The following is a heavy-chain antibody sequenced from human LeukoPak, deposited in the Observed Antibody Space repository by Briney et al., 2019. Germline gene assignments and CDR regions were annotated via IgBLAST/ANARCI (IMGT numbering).Heavy chain of an antibody. CDR1: GGSISSYY. D-gene: IGHD3-9*01. Sequence: PSETLSLTCTVSGGSISSYYWSWIRQPAGKGLEWIGRIYTSGSTNYNPSLKSRVTMSVDTSKNQFSLKLSSVTAADTAVYYCARALKPYYDILTGYPLDAFDIWGQGTMVTVSS. CDR2: IYTSGST. CDR3: ARALKPYYDILTGYPLDAFDI. V-gene: IGHV4-4*07. J-gene: IGHJ3*02.